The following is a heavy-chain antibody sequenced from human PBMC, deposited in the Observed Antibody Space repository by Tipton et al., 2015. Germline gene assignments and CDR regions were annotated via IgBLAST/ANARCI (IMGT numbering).Heavy chain of an antibody. V-gene: IGHV3-7*05. CDR3: AKDRYCGGGTCYYSYFDY. CDR2: IKQDASEK. J-gene: IGHJ4*02. CDR1: GFRFSSFW. D-gene: IGHD2-15*01. Sequence: SLRLSCAASGFRFSSFWMNWVRQAPGKGLEWVANIKQDASEKTYVDSVRGRFTISRDNGKTSLYPQMNSLRAEDTAVYYCAKDRYCGGGTCYYSYFDYWGQGTLVTVSS.